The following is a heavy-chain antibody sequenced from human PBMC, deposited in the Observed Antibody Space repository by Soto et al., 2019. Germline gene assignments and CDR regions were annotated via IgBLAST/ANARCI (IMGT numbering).Heavy chain of an antibody. CDR1: GFSLSTSGMR. D-gene: IGHD2-15*01. Sequence: SGPTLVNPTQTLTLTCTLSGFSLSTSGMRVSWIRQPPGKALEWLARIDWDDDKFYSTSLKTRLTISKDTSKNQVVLTMTNMDPVDTATYFCARTPDIGPYGMDVWGQGTTVTVSS. V-gene: IGHV2-70*04. J-gene: IGHJ6*02. CDR3: ARTPDIGPYGMDV. CDR2: IDWDDDK.